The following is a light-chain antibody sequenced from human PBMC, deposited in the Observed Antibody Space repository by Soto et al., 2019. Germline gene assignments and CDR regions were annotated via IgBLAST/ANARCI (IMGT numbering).Light chain of an antibody. V-gene: IGLV1-51*01. CDR3: GTWDSSLSTWL. CDR2: DNN. J-gene: IGLJ3*02. CDR1: SSNIGNNF. Sequence: QSVLTQPPSVSAAPGQKVTISCSGSSSNIGNNFVSWYQQLPGTAPKLLIYDNNKRPSGIPDRFSGSTSGTSATLGITGLQTGDEADYYCGTWDSSLSTWLYGGGTKLTVL.